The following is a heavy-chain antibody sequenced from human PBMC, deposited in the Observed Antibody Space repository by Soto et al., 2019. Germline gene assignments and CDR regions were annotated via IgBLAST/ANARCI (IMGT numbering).Heavy chain of an antibody. CDR3: ARGRGGGAAAGYNWFDP. V-gene: IGHV1-3*01. Sequence: GASVKVSCKASGYTFTSYAMHWVRQAPGQRLEWMGWINAGNGNTKYSQKFQGRVTITRDTSASTAYMELSSLRSEDTAVYYCARGRGGGAAAGYNWFDPWGQGTLVTVSS. D-gene: IGHD6-13*01. CDR2: INAGNGNT. CDR1: GYTFTSYA. J-gene: IGHJ5*02.